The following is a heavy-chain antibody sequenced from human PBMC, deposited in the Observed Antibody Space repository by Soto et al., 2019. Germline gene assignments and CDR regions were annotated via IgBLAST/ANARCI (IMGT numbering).Heavy chain of an antibody. CDR2: IRSKANSYAT. D-gene: IGHD4-17*01. Sequence: EVQLVESGGGLVQPGGSLKLSCAASGFTFSGSAMHWVRQASGKGLEWVGRIRSKANSYATAYAASVKGRFTISRDDSKNTAYLQMNSLKTEDTAVYYCTRRHYGDDYWGQGTLVTVSS. CDR1: GFTFSGSA. J-gene: IGHJ4*02. V-gene: IGHV3-73*01. CDR3: TRRHYGDDY.